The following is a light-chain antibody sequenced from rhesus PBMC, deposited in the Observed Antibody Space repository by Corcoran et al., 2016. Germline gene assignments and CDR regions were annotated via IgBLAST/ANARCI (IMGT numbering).Light chain of an antibody. Sequence: DIEMTQTPLFLPVSPGEPASISCRSSQSLLDSEDGYTYVDWDLQKPGQFPQFLIYELSNLASGVPDRCSGSGSDTDFTLKISRVEAEAVGIYYCMQALEFPLTFDGGTKVEIK. V-gene: IGKV2-104*02. CDR3: MQALEFPLT. J-gene: IGKJ4*01. CDR2: ELS. CDR1: QSLLDSEDGYTY.